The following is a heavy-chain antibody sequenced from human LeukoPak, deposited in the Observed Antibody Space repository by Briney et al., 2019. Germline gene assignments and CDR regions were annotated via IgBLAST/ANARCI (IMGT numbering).Heavy chain of an antibody. CDR1: GYTFTSYG. D-gene: IGHD2-2*01. Sequence: AAVKVSCKASGYTFTSYGISWVRQAPGQGLGWVGWISAYNGNTNYAQKLQGRVTMTTDTSTSTAYMALRSLRSDDTAVYYCARDGGYCSSTSCYRGHGMDVWGQGTTVTVSS. V-gene: IGHV1-18*01. CDR3: ARDGGYCSSTSCYRGHGMDV. J-gene: IGHJ6*02. CDR2: ISAYNGNT.